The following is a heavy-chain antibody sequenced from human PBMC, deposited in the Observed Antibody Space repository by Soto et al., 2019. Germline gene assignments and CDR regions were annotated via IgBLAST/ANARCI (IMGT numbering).Heavy chain of an antibody. CDR3: ARLGAYDILTGYFHYYMDV. V-gene: IGHV4-59*08. D-gene: IGHD3-9*01. CDR1: GGSISSYY. CDR2: IYYSGST. J-gene: IGHJ6*03. Sequence: PSETLSLTCTVSGGSISSYYWSWIRQPPGKGLEWIGYIYYSGSTNYNPSLKSRVTISVDTSKNQFSLKLSSVTAADMAVYYCARLGAYDILTGYFHYYMDVWGKGTTVTVSS.